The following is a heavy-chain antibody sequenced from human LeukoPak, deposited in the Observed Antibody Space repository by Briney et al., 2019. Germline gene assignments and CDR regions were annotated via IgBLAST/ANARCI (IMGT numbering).Heavy chain of an antibody. CDR1: GYTFTGYY. J-gene: IGHJ4*02. CDR3: ARSGPWVLFDY. D-gene: IGHD3-10*01. V-gene: IGHV1-18*04. CDR2: ISAYNGNT. Sequence: ASVKVSCKASGYTFTGYYMHWVRQAPGQGLEWMEWISAYNGNTNYAQKLQGRVTMTTDTSTSTAYMELRSLRSDDTAVYYCARSGPWVLFDYWGQGTLVTVSS.